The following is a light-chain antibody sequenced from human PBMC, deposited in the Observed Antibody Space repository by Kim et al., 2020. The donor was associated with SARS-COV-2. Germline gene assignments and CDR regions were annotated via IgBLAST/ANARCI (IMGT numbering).Light chain of an antibody. V-gene: IGKV3-20*01. CDR3: QQYVSSTGT. CDR2: GTS. Sequence: LSPGERATLSCRASQSVNGNYLAWYQQKPGQAPRLLIYGTSTRATGIADRFSGSGSGTDFTLTISRLEPEDFSVYYCQQYVSSTGTFGQGTKLEI. CDR1: QSVNGNY. J-gene: IGKJ2*01.